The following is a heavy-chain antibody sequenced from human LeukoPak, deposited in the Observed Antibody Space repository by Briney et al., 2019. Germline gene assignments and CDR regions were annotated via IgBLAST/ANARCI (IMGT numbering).Heavy chain of an antibody. CDR1: GGSIRSTYW. J-gene: IGHJ6*02. CDR2: IFHSGST. Sequence: SETLSLTCAVSGGSIRSTYWWSWVRQPPGKGLEWIGEIFHSGSTNYNPSLKSRVAISVDKPKNQFSLKLSSVTAADTAVYYCARGGNWNDRNYPYYGLDVWGQGTTVTVSS. CDR3: ARGGNWNDRNYPYYGLDV. V-gene: IGHV4-4*02. D-gene: IGHD1-1*01.